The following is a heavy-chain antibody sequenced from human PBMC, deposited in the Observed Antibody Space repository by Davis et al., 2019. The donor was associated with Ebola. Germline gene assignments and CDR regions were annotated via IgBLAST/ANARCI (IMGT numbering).Heavy chain of an antibody. Sequence: ASVKVSCKASGYIFTTYAMHWVRQAPGQRLEWMGWVHAGNGNTKYSQKFQGRVTITRDTSASTAYMELSSLRSEDTAVYYCARHSSSWVDWFDPWGQGTLVTVSS. CDR1: GYIFTTYA. D-gene: IGHD6-13*01. V-gene: IGHV1-3*01. CDR2: VHAGNGNT. J-gene: IGHJ5*02. CDR3: ARHSSSWVDWFDP.